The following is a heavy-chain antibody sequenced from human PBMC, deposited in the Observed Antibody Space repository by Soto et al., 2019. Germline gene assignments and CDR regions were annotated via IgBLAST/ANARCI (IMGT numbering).Heavy chain of an antibody. J-gene: IGHJ6*02. CDR2: INPNSGGT. D-gene: IGHD1-26*01. V-gene: IGHV1-2*02. Sequence: ASVKVSCKASGYTFTGYYMHWVRQAPGQGLEWMGWINPNSGGTNYAQKFQGRVTMTRDTSISTAYMELSRLRSEDTAVYYCAIVAGATYNYYYGMDVWGQGTTVTVSS. CDR1: GYTFTGYY. CDR3: AIVAGATYNYYYGMDV.